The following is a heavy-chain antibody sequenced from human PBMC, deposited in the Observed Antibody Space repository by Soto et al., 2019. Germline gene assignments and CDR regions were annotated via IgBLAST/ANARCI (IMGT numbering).Heavy chain of an antibody. CDR2: INPNSGGT. CDR1: GYTFTGYY. CDR3: AREMATLIDYGMYV. D-gene: IGHD5-12*01. Sequence: QVQLVQSGAEVKKPGASVKVSCKASGYTFTGYYMHWVRQAPGQGLEWMGWINPNSGGTNYAQKFQGWVTMNRDTSISAAYMELSRLRSDDTAVYYCAREMATLIDYGMYVWGPGTTVNVSS. J-gene: IGHJ6*02. V-gene: IGHV1-2*04.